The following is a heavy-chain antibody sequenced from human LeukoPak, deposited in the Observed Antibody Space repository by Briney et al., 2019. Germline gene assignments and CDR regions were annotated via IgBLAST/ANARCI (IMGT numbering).Heavy chain of an antibody. J-gene: IGHJ4*02. CDR2: IIPIFGTA. CDR3: AREYSSSSAFDY. CDR1: GGTFSSYA. Sequence: GASVKVSCKASGGTFSSYAISWVRQAPGQGLERMGGIIPIFGTANYAQKFQGRVTITADESTSTAYMELSSLRSEDTDVYYCAREYSSSSAFDYWGQGTPVTVSS. D-gene: IGHD6-6*01. V-gene: IGHV1-69*13.